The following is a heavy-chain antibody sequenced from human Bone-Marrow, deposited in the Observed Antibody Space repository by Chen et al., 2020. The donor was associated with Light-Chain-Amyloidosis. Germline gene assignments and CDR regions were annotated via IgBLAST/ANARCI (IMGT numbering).Heavy chain of an antibody. Sequence: QVQLQQWGAGLLKPSETLSLTCAVYGGSFSGYYWSWIRQPPGKGLEWIGEINHSGSTNYNPSLKSRVTISVDTSKNQFSLKLSSVTAADTAVYYCARGPRYSAIQGRYWFDPWGQGTLVTVSS. CDR2: INHSGST. D-gene: IGHD3-10*01. V-gene: IGHV4-34*01. CDR3: ARGPRYSAIQGRYWFDP. CDR1: GGSFSGYY. J-gene: IGHJ5*02.